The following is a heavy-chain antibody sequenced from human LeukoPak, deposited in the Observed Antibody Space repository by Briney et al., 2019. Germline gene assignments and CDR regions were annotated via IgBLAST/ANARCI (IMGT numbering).Heavy chain of an antibody. V-gene: IGHV3-73*01. D-gene: IGHD3-22*01. CDR2: IRSTANGYAT. Sequence: GGSLRLSCAASGFTFSGSALHWVRQASGKGLKWVGRIRSTANGYATAYAASVKGRFTISRDDSKNTAYLQMDSLKTEDTAVYYCAGRYDSSGYPLHWGQGTLVTVSS. CDR3: AGRYDSSGYPLH. CDR1: GFTFSGSA. J-gene: IGHJ4*02.